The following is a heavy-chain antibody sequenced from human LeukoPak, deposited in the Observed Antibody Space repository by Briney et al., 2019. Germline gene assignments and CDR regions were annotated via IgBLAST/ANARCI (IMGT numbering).Heavy chain of an antibody. CDR3: ANSPRGDYPRY. CDR2: IWYDGTNK. CDR1: GFTFTSNG. V-gene: IGHV3-33*03. D-gene: IGHD2-21*01. J-gene: IGHJ4*02. Sequence: PGGSLRLSCASSGFTFTSNGMHWVRQAPGKGLEWVAVIWYDGTNKYDADSVKGRFTISRDNSKNTLFLQMNSLKVEDTAVYYCANSPRGDYPRYWGQGTLVTVSS.